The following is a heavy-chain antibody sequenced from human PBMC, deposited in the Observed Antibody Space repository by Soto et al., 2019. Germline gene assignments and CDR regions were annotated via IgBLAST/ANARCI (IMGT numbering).Heavy chain of an antibody. CDR1: GGSVSSRSHF. J-gene: IGHJ5*02. CDR3: ARYDAESGSNKLDP. CDR2: IYYTGNT. Sequence: QVQLQESGPGVVKPSDTLSVTCTVSGGSVSSRSHFWSWIRQPPGGGLQWIGYIYYTGNTNYSPSLKSRATLSVDTSRNQCSLRLTSVTAADTAIYYCARYDAESGSNKLDPGGQGTLVTVSS. V-gene: IGHV4-61*01. D-gene: IGHD5-12*01.